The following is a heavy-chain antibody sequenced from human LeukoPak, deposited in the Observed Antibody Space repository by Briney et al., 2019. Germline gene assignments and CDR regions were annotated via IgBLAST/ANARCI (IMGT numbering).Heavy chain of an antibody. D-gene: IGHD6-19*01. V-gene: IGHV4-39*07. Sequence: SETLSLTCTVSGGSISSSTYYWGWIRQPPGKGLEWIGSIYYSGSTYYNPSLKSRVTISVDTSKNQFSLKLSSVTAADTAVYYCARGISSVQWLGYYYYYYMDVWGKGTTVTVSS. J-gene: IGHJ6*03. CDR2: IYYSGST. CDR1: GGSISSSTYY. CDR3: ARGISSVQWLGYYYYYYMDV.